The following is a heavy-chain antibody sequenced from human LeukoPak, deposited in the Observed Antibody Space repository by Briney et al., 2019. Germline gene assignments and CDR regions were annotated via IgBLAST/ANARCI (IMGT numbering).Heavy chain of an antibody. D-gene: IGHD7-27*01. J-gene: IGHJ4*02. CDR3: AGDLASTSNWEFDY. CDR2: INAKSGGT. CDR1: GYTFTDYF. Sequence: ASVKVSCKASGYTFTDYFIQWVRQAPGQGLEWMGRINAKSGGTEDAQDFQGRVTLTRDTSINTAYMELSSLRSDDTAVYYCAGDLASTSNWEFDYWGQGTPVTVSP. V-gene: IGHV1-2*06.